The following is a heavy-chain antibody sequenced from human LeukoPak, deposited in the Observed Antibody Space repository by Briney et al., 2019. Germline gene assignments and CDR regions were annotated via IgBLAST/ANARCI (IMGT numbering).Heavy chain of an antibody. V-gene: IGHV4-30-2*01. Sequence: SETLSLTCTVSGGSISSGGYYWSWIRQPPGEGLEWIGYIYHSGSTYYNPSLKSRVTISVDRSKNQFSLKLSSVTAADTAVYYCAREEDIVVVPAAMSDAFDIWGQGTMVTVSS. CDR2: IYHSGST. CDR1: GGSISSGGYY. J-gene: IGHJ3*02. CDR3: AREEDIVVVPAAMSDAFDI. D-gene: IGHD2-2*01.